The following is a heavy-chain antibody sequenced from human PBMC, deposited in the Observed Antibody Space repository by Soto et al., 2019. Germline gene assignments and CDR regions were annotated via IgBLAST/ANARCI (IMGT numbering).Heavy chain of an antibody. CDR3: ARSYGSSWYMTFDY. D-gene: IGHD6-13*01. J-gene: IGHJ4*02. Sequence: VQLKQWGAGLLKPSETLSLTCAVYGESFSGYYWSWIRQPPGKGLEWIGEINHSGSTNYNPSLKSRVTISVDTSKNQFSLKLSSVTAADTAVYYCARSYGSSWYMTFDYWGQGTLVTVSS. CDR2: INHSGST. V-gene: IGHV4-34*01. CDR1: GESFSGYY.